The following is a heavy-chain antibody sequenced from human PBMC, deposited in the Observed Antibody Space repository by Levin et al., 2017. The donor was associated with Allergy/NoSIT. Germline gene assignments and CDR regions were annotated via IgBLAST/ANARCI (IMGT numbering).Heavy chain of an antibody. J-gene: IGHJ6*02. CDR3: AKDRFHGSGSYGMDV. Sequence: GGSLRLSCAASGFTFSSYAMSWVRQAPGKGLEWVSAISGSGGSTYYADSVKGRFTISRDNSKNTLYLQMNSLRAEDTAVYYCAKDRFHGSGSYGMDVWGQGTTVTVSS. CDR2: ISGSGGST. V-gene: IGHV3-23*01. CDR1: GFTFSSYA. D-gene: IGHD3-10*01.